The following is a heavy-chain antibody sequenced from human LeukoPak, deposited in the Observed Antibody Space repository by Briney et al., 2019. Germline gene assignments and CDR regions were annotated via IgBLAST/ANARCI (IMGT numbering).Heavy chain of an antibody. Sequence: ASVKVSCKASGGTFSSYAISWVRQAPGQGLEWMGRIIPILGTANYAQKFQGRVTITTDESTSTAYMELSSLRSEDTAVYYCASGWYSYGLWAFDIWGQGTMVTVSS. J-gene: IGHJ3*02. V-gene: IGHV1-69*11. CDR3: ASGWYSYGLWAFDI. CDR2: IIPILGTA. CDR1: GGTFSSYA. D-gene: IGHD5-18*01.